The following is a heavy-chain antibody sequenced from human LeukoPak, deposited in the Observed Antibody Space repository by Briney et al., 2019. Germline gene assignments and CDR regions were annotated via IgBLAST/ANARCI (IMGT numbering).Heavy chain of an antibody. J-gene: IGHJ3*02. V-gene: IGHV3-30*02. CDR1: GFTFSPYD. D-gene: IGHD3-10*01. CDR2: IRYDGNNK. Sequence: GGSLRLSCAASGFTFSPYDIHWVRQAPGKGLEWVAFIRYDGNNKYYADSVKGRFTISRDNSKNTLYLQMNSLRAEDTAVYYCAKDYGSGSYSVGDAFDIWGQGTMVTVSS. CDR3: AKDYGSGSYSVGDAFDI.